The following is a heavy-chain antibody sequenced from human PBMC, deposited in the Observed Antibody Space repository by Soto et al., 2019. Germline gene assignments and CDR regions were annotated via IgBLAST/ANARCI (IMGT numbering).Heavy chain of an antibody. CDR2: IYYSGST. D-gene: IGHD3-22*01. Sequence: SETLSLTCTVSGGSISSGGYYWSWIRQHPGKGLEWIGYIYYSGSTYYNPSLESRITISVDTSKNQFSLKLSSVSAADTAVYYCARVFYYDSSGSYYAFDYWGQGTLVTVSS. CDR3: ARVFYYDSSGSYYAFDY. V-gene: IGHV4-31*03. J-gene: IGHJ4*02. CDR1: GGSISSGGYY.